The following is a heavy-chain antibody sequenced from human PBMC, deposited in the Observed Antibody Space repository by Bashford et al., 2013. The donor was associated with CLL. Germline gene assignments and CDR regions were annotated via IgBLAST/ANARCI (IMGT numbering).Heavy chain of an antibody. CDR2: IFRTGTT. CDR1: GDSIDIGGYS. J-gene: IGHJ6*02. Sequence: SETLSLTCAVSGDSIDIGGYSWTWIRQPPGKGLEWLGCIFRTGTTHYDPSLETRMTISIDKSKNQFSLRLTSVSAADTAVYYCARDRPSGSWGADVWGRGTAVTVSS. V-gene: IGHV4-30-2*01. D-gene: IGHD6-19*01. CDR3: ARDRPSGSWGADV.